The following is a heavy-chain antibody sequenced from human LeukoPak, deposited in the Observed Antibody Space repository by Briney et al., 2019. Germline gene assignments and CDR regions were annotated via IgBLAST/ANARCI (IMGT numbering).Heavy chain of an antibody. J-gene: IGHJ5*02. Sequence: SETLSLTCTVSGGSISSYYWSWIRQPAGKGLEWIGRIYTSGSTNYNPSLKSRVTMSVDTSKNQFSLKLSSVTAADTAVYYCARDRCSSTSCRGRGWFDPWGQGALVTVSS. CDR2: IYTSGST. CDR3: ARDRCSSTSCRGRGWFDP. D-gene: IGHD2-2*01. CDR1: GGSISSYY. V-gene: IGHV4-4*07.